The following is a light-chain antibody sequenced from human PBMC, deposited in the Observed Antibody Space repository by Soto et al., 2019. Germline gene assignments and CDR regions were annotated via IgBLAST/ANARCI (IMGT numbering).Light chain of an antibody. CDR3: AAWDDSLNGQV. CDR2: SNN. Sequence: QSVLTQPPSASGTPGQRLTISCSGSTANIGSNTVNWYQHLPGSAPKIVIYSNNQRPSGVPDRFSGSKSGTSASLAISGLPSEDEADYYCAAWDDSLNGQVFGGGTKLT. CDR1: TANIGSNT. V-gene: IGLV1-44*01. J-gene: IGLJ3*02.